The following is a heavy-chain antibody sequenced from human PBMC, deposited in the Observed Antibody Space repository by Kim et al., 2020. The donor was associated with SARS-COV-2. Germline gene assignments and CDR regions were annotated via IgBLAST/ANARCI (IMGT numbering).Heavy chain of an antibody. CDR1: GGSISSYY. J-gene: IGHJ6*02. CDR3: ARDRIVGATQHLKLFYYYYGMDV. CDR2: IYYSGST. Sequence: SETLSLTCTVSGGSISSYYWSWIRQPPGKGLEWIGYIYYSGSTNYNPSLKSRVTISVDTSKNQFSLKLSSVTAADTAVYYCARDRIVGATQHLKLFYYYYGMDVWGQGTTVTVSS. V-gene: IGHV4-59*01. D-gene: IGHD1-26*01.